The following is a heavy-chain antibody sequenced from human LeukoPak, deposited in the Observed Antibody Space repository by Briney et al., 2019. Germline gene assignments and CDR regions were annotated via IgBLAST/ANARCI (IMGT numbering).Heavy chain of an antibody. J-gene: IGHJ4*02. V-gene: IGHV3-7*03. Sequence: GGSLRLSCAASGFTLSSYWMSWVRQAPGKGLECVANIKQDGSEKYYVDSVKGRFTISRDNAKNSLYLQMNSLRAEDTAVYYCARDPGYCSSTSCYYYFDYWGQGTLVTVSS. D-gene: IGHD2-2*01. CDR3: ARDPGYCSSTSCYYYFDY. CDR1: GFTLSSYW. CDR2: IKQDGSEK.